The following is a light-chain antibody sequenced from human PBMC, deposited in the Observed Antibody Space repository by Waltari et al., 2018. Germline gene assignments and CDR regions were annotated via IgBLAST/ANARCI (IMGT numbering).Light chain of an antibody. Sequence: QLVLTQSPSASASLGASVKLTCTLSSGHSSNVIAWLQQQPEKGPRYLMKGNSDGSHSKGDEIPDRFSGSSSGAERYLTISEDEADYYCQTGGHGTWVFGGGTKLTVL. CDR2: GNSDGSH. V-gene: IGLV4-69*01. CDR1: SGHSSNV. J-gene: IGLJ3*02. CDR3: QTGGHGTWV.